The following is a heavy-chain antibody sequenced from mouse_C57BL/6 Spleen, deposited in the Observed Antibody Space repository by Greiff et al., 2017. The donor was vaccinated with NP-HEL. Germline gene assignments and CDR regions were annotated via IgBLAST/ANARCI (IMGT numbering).Heavy chain of an antibody. CDR3: ARWGTTVVANFDY. Sequence: QVQLKQPGAELVRPGSSVKLSCKASGYTFTSYWMHWVKQRPIQGLEWIGNIDPSDSETHYNQKFKDKATLTVDKSCSTAYMQLSSLTSEDSAVYYCARWGTTVVANFDYWGQGTTLTVSS. CDR1: GYTFTSYW. D-gene: IGHD1-1*01. V-gene: IGHV1-52*01. CDR2: IDPSDSET. J-gene: IGHJ2*01.